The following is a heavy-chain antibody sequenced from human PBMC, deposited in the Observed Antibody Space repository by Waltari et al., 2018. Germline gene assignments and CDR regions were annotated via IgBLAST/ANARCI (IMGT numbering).Heavy chain of an antibody. V-gene: IGHV1-18*01. Sequence: QAQLVQSGAEVTKSGASVKVSCQASDYIFPNPGVTWVRQAPGQGLEWMGCINTFNHVANYAQKFQDRVTMTTDTSTSTVHMELRSLRSDDTAVYYCARLRNDYGGIDALDIWGQGTTVTVSS. J-gene: IGHJ3*02. CDR2: INTFNHVA. D-gene: IGHD4-17*01. CDR1: DYIFPNPG. CDR3: ARLRNDYGGIDALDI.